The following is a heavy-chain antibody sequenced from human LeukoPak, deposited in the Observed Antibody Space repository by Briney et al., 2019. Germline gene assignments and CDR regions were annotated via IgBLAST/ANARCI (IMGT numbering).Heavy chain of an antibody. CDR1: GFTFSSYS. Sequence: GGSLRLSCAASGFTFSSYSMNWVRQAPGKGLEWVSSISSSSSYIYYADSVKGRFTISRDNAKNSLYLQMNSLRAEDTAVYYCARGLYGSGSNLDYWGQGTLVTVSS. J-gene: IGHJ4*02. D-gene: IGHD3-10*01. CDR3: ARGLYGSGSNLDY. V-gene: IGHV3-21*01. CDR2: ISSSSSYI.